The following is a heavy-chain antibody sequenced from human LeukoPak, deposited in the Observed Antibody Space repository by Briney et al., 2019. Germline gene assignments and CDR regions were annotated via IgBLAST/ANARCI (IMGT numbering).Heavy chain of an antibody. CDR3: ARTKLLLPHTHYYYYYMDV. V-gene: IGHV4-34*01. CDR1: GGSFSGYY. D-gene: IGHD3-22*01. CDR2: INHSGST. Sequence: SETLSLTCAVYGGSFSGYYWSWIRQPPGKGLEWIGEINHSGSTNYNPSLKSRVTISVDTSKNQFSLKLSSVTAADTAVYYCARTKLLLPHTHYYYYYMDVWGKGTTVTISS. J-gene: IGHJ6*03.